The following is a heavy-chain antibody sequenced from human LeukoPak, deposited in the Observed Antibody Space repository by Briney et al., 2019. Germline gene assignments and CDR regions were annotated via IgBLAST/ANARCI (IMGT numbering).Heavy chain of an antibody. CDR1: GFTFYTYG. V-gene: IGHV3-23*01. Sequence: AGGSLRLSCAASGFTFYTYGMNWIRQAPGKGLEWVSTISGSGSNTYYADSVKGLFTIFRDNSRNILYLQMNSLRAEDTAVYYCAKAITALVLTTWDSWGQGTLVTVSP. J-gene: IGHJ4*02. CDR3: AKAITALVLTTWDS. D-gene: IGHD2-8*02. CDR2: ISGSGSNT.